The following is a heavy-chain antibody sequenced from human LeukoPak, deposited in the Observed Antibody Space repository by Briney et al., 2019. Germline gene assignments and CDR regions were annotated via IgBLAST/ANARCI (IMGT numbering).Heavy chain of an antibody. J-gene: IGHJ4*02. D-gene: IGHD4-17*01. CDR1: GFTFDDYG. Sequence: GGSLRLSCAASGFTFDDYGMSWIRQAPGKGLEWVSSIDYGGGSSYYADSVKGRFTISRDNSKNTLYLQMNSLRAEDTAVYYCAKGRDYGDYPLFDYWGQGTLVTVSS. CDR3: AKGRDYGDYPLFDY. CDR2: IDYGGGSS. V-gene: IGHV3-23*01.